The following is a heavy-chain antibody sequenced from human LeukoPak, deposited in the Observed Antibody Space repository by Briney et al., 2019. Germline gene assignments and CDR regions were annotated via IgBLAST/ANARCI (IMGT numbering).Heavy chain of an antibody. CDR2: ITAIFGTA. D-gene: IGHD6-13*01. CDR3: ATNDIPAAAKGGYFDY. Sequence: SVKVSCKASGGTFSSYSISWVRQAPGQGLELMGGITAIFGTANYTQKFQGRVTITTDESTITAYMELSSLRSEDTAIYYCATNDIPAAAKGGYFDYWGQGTLVTVSS. CDR1: GGTFSSYS. V-gene: IGHV1-69*05. J-gene: IGHJ4*02.